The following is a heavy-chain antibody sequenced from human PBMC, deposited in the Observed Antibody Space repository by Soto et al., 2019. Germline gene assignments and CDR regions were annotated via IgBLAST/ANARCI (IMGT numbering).Heavy chain of an antibody. CDR3: ARDSVRGIVGATCIYFFDY. Sequence: QVQLVQSGAEVKKTGASVKVSCKASGYTFTRHGISWVRQAPGQGLEWMGWISAHSGDTNYAQNLQGRVTMTTDTSTSTAYMELRSLTSDDTAVYYCARDSVRGIVGATCIYFFDYWGQGTLVTVSS. V-gene: IGHV1-18*01. CDR1: GYTFTRHG. J-gene: IGHJ4*02. D-gene: IGHD1-26*01. CDR2: ISAHSGDT.